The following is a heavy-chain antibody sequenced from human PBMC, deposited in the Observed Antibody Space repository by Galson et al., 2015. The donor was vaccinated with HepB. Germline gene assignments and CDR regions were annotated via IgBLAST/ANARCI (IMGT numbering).Heavy chain of an antibody. D-gene: IGHD2-8*01. CDR2: ISGSGIST. J-gene: IGHJ6*02. Sequence: SLRLSCAASKFSFSDYAMSWVRQAPGEGLEWLSFISGSGISTYYANSVKGRLTISRDTSNNMLYLQMTSLRAEDTAVYYCAKDQNCTKSVCYTYFYNGMDVWGQGTTVTVSS. CDR3: AKDQNCTKSVCYTYFYNGMDV. CDR1: KFSFSDYA. V-gene: IGHV3-23*01.